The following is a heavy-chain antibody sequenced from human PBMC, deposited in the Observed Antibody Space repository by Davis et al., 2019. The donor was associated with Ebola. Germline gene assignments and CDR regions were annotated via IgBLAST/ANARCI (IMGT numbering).Heavy chain of an antibody. Sequence: GSLRLSCAVYGGSFSDYYWTWIRQPPGKGLEWIGEINHRGSTNYNPSLKSRVTVSIDTSENQFSLKLSSVTAADTAVYYCARGDPRRSYSDSSIAFDIWGQGTMVTVSS. CDR3: ARGDPRRSYSDSSIAFDI. CDR1: GGSFSDYY. CDR2: INHRGST. D-gene: IGHD6-13*01. J-gene: IGHJ3*02. V-gene: IGHV4-34*01.